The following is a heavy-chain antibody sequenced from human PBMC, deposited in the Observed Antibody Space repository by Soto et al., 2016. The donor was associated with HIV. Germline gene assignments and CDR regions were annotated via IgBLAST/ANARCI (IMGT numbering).Heavy chain of an antibody. CDR1: GFTFSVYS. D-gene: IGHD6-13*01. V-gene: IGHV3-48*04. J-gene: IGHJ4*02. CDR3: ARDRAAAGYSDY. Sequence: EVQLVESGGGLIQPGGSLRLSCAASGFTFSVYSFKWVRQAPGKGLEWIAYISSGGGSILYADSVEGRFTISRDNTKNSLYLEMNGLRVEDTAVYYCARDRAAAGYSDYVGPGNSWSPSP. CDR2: ISSGGGSI.